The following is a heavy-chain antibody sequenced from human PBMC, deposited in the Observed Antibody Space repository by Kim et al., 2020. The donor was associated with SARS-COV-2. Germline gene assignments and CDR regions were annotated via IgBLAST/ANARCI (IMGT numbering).Heavy chain of an antibody. V-gene: IGHV5-51*01. CDR1: GYSFTNYW. D-gene: IGHD2-8*02. CDR3: VKLPQYCSGGVCPEGYTGLDV. J-gene: IGHJ6*02. CDR2: IYPGDSDT. Sequence: GESLKISCKGSGYSFTNYWVGWVRQMPGKGLEWMGIIYPGDSDTRYSPSFQGQVIISADKSIGTAYLQWSSLKASDTAIYYCVKLPQYCSGGVCPEGYTGLDVWGQGTTVTVSS.